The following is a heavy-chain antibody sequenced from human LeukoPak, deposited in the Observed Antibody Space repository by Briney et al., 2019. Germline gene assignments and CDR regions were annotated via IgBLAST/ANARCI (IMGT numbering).Heavy chain of an antibody. Sequence: ASVKVSCTASGGTFSSYAISWVRQAPGQGLEWMGWINPNSGGTNYAQKFQGRVTMTRDTSISTAYMEPSRLRSDDTAVYYCARARGSGGRDVRGFDYWGQGTLVTVSS. V-gene: IGHV1-2*02. D-gene: IGHD2-15*01. J-gene: IGHJ4*02. CDR1: GGTFSSYA. CDR2: INPNSGGT. CDR3: ARARGSGGRDVRGFDY.